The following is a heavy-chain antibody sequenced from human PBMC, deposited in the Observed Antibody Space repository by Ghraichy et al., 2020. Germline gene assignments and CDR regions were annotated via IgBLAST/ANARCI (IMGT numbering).Heavy chain of an antibody. D-gene: IGHD4-17*01. J-gene: IGHJ4*02. CDR2: ISNSGST. CDR3: ARLSPTDDYGDFRIFYYFDD. V-gene: IGHV4-59*01. CDR1: GGSISRYY. Sequence: SETLSLTCTVSGGSISRYYWSWIRQPPGKGLEWIGFISNSGSTNYSPSLKSRVTISVDTSKNQFSLKLSSVTAADTAVYYCARLSPTDDYGDFRIFYYFDDWGQGTLVTVSS.